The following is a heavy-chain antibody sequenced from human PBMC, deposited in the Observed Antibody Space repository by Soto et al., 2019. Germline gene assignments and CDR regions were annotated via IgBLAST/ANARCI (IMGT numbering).Heavy chain of an antibody. CDR3: ARSTYYDILTGYPDY. V-gene: IGHV3-20*04. J-gene: IGHJ4*02. Sequence: GSLRLSCAASGFGFDEYGMSWVRQGPGKGLEWVSGINRHGDSTGYTDSVKGRFTISRDNAKNSLYLQMNGLRAEDTAFYYCARSTYYDILTGYPDYWGQGTLV. CDR2: INRHGDST. CDR1: GFGFDEYG. D-gene: IGHD3-9*01.